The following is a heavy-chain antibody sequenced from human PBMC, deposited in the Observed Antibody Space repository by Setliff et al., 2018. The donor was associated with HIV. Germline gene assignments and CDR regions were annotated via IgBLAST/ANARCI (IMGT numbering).Heavy chain of an antibody. CDR1: GHTFTNYD. CDR3: ARGVNTGGYHYYYYYMDV. J-gene: IGHJ6*03. Sequence: ASVKVSCKPPGHTFTNYDIHWMRRAPGQGLEWMGWMNPNSGVSGYALKFHDRVTMTRDTSITTLYMELSSVTAADTAVYYCARGVNTGGYHYYYYYMDVWGKGTTVTVSS. CDR2: MNPNSGVS. D-gene: IGHD2-2*01. V-gene: IGHV1-8*01.